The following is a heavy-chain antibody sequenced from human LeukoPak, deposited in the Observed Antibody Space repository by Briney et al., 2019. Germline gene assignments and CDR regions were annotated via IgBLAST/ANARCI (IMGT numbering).Heavy chain of an antibody. V-gene: IGHV4-61*02. CDR2: IYTSGST. Sequence: SETLSLTCTVSGGSISSGSYYWSWIRQPAGKGLEWIGRIYTSGSTNYNPSLKSRVTISVDTSKNQFSLKLSSVTAADTAVYYCARVSVVVPAAPRAFDIWGQGTMVTVSS. CDR1: GGSISSGSYY. J-gene: IGHJ3*02. D-gene: IGHD2-2*01. CDR3: ARVSVVVPAAPRAFDI.